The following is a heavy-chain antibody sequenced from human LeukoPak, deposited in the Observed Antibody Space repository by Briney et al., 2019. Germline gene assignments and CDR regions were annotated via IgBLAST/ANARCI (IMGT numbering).Heavy chain of an antibody. CDR3: ATGAAAVVS. D-gene: IGHD6-13*01. J-gene: IGHJ5*02. V-gene: IGHV4-59*01. CDR1: GGSISSYY. CDR2: IYYSGRT. Sequence: NPSETLSLTCTVCGGSISSYYWSWIRQPPGKGLEWIGYIYYSGRTNYNPSLKSRVTISVDTSKNQFSLKLSSVTAADTAVYYCATGAAAVVSWGQGTLVTVSS.